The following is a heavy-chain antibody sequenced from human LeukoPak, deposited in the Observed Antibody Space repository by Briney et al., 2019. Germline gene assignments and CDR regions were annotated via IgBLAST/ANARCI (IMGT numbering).Heavy chain of an antibody. Sequence: GGSLRLSCAASEFTFIDYYMDWVRQAPGKGLEWVGRTRNKANSDTKEYVASVKGRFTISRDDSKNSLYLQMNSLKTEDTAVYYCARGPTPNTYYDFWSGYYYYHYYYMDIWGKGTTVTVSS. CDR1: EFTFIDYY. V-gene: IGHV3-72*01. D-gene: IGHD3-3*01. CDR3: ARGPTPNTYYDFWSGYYYYHYYYMDI. CDR2: TRNKANSDTK. J-gene: IGHJ6*03.